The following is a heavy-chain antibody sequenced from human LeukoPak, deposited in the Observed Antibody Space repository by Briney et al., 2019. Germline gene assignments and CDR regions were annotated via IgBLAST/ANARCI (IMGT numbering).Heavy chain of an antibody. CDR2: ISNSGGST. V-gene: IGHV3-23*01. CDR1: GFTFSNYA. Sequence: QSGGSLRLSCAASGFTFSNYAMTWVRQAPGKGLEWVSGISNSGGSTYYADSVKGRFTVSRDNSKNTLYLQVNSPRAEDTALYYCARHCNSFDGNYFDFWGQGSLVTVSS. J-gene: IGHJ4*02. CDR3: ARHCNSFDGNYFDF. D-gene: IGHD2/OR15-2a*01.